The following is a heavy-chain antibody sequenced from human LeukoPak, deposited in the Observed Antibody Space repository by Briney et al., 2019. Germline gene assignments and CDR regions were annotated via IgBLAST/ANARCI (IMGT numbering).Heavy chain of an antibody. CDR2: INPNSGGT. J-gene: IGHJ4*02. Sequence: GASVKVSCKASGYTFTGYYMHWVRQAPGQGLEWMGWINPNSGGTNYAQKCQGSVTMTRDTSISTAYMELSRLRSDDTAVYYWAREATGGDFDYWGQGTLVTVSS. V-gene: IGHV1-2*02. D-gene: IGHD3-10*01. CDR1: GYTFTGYY. CDR3: AREATGGDFDY.